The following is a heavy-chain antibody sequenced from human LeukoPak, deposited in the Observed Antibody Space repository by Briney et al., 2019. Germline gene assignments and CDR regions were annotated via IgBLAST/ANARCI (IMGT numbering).Heavy chain of an antibody. J-gene: IGHJ6*03. CDR1: DYSISSGYY. V-gene: IGHV4-38-2*02. Sequence: SETLSLTCTVSDYSISSGYYWGWIRQPPGKGLEWIGSIYHSGSTYYNPSLKSRVTISVDTSKNQFSLKLSSVTAADTAVYYCARNEGQAYYYGSGSYYFNLGYYYYYYMDVWGKGTTVTVSS. CDR2: IYHSGST. D-gene: IGHD3-10*01. CDR3: ARNEGQAYYYGSGSYYFNLGYYYYYYMDV.